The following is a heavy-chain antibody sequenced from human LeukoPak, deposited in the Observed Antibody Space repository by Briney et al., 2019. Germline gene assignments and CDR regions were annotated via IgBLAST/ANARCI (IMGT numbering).Heavy chain of an antibody. CDR3: ARRRYRWANYYYYYGMDV. CDR1: GGSFSGYC. J-gene: IGHJ6*02. Sequence: SETLSLTCAVYGGSFSGYCWSWIRQPPGKGLGWNGEMNHSGSTSSNPSLKRRVTISVDTSKTQFSLKLSSVTAADTAVYYCARRRYRWANYYYYYGMDVWGQGTTVTVSS. V-gene: IGHV4-34*01. CDR2: MNHSGST. D-gene: IGHD3-16*02.